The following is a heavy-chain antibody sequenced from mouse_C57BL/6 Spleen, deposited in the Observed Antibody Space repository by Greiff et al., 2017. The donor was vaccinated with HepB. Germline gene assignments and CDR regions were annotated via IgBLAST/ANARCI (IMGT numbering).Heavy chain of an antibody. J-gene: IGHJ4*01. V-gene: IGHV1-69*01. CDR2: IDPSDSYP. CDR3: ARRGYYGSSYPYYYAMDY. Sequence: VQLQQSGAELVMPGASVKLSCKASGYTFTSYWMHWVKQRPGQGLEWIGEIDPSDSYPNYNQKFKGKSTLTVDKSSSTAYMQLSSLNSEDSAVYYCARRGYYGSSYPYYYAMDYWGQGTSVTVSS. D-gene: IGHD1-1*01. CDR1: GYTFTSYW.